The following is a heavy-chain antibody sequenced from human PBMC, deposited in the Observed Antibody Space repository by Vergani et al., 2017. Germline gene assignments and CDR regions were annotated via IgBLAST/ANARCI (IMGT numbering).Heavy chain of an antibody. CDR2: IYYSGST. J-gene: IGHJ4*02. CDR3: ARAEEYQLLTLGYFDY. V-gene: IGHV4-59*01. Sequence: QVQLQESGPGLVKPSETLSLTCTVSGGSISSYYWSWIRQPPGKGLEWIGYIYYSGSTNYNPSLKSRVTISVDTSKNQFSLMLSSVTAADTAVYYCARAEEYQLLTLGYFDYWGQGTLVTVSS. D-gene: IGHD2-2*01. CDR1: GGSISSYY.